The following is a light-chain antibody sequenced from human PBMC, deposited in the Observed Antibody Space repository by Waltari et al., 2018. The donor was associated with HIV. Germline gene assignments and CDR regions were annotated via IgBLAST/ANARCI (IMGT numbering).Light chain of an antibody. CDR1: QSISSW. V-gene: IGKV1-5*03. CDR3: QQYNSGRT. CDR2: KAS. J-gene: IGKJ1*01. Sequence: DIQMTQSPSTLSASVGDRVTITCRASQSISSWLAWYQQKPGKAPKLLIYKASSLESGVPSRFSGSGSGTEFTLTISSLQPDDFATYYCQQYNSGRTFGQGTKVEIK.